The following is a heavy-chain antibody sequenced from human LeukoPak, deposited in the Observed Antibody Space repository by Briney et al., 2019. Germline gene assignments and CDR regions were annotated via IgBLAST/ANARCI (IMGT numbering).Heavy chain of an antibody. J-gene: IGHJ6*03. V-gene: IGHV4-59*01. CDR3: ARAPRGKIGTYYMDL. Sequence: SETLSLTCTVSGGSISSYYWSWIRQPPGKGLEWIGYIYYSGSTNYKPSLKSRVTISVDTSKNQFSLKLNSVTAADTAVYYCARAPRGKIGTYYMDLWGKGTTVTISS. D-gene: IGHD1-1*01. CDR1: GGSISSYY. CDR2: IYYSGST.